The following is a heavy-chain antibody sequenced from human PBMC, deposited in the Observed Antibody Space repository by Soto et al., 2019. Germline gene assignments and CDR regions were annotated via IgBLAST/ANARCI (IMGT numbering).Heavy chain of an antibody. D-gene: IGHD3-3*01. CDR1: GGTFSSYA. V-gene: IGHV1-69*06. J-gene: IGHJ6*02. CDR3: ARDKLRFLEWSPHRHYYYGMDV. Sequence: SVKVSCKASGGTFSSYAISWVRQAPGQGLEWMGGIIPIFGTANYAQKFQGRVTITADKSTSTAYMELSSLRSEDTAVYYCARDKLRFLEWSPHRHYYYGMDVWGQGTTVTVSS. CDR2: IIPIFGTA.